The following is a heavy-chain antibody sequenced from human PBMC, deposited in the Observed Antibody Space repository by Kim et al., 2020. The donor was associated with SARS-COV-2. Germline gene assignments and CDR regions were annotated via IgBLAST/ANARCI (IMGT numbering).Heavy chain of an antibody. CDR3: ARGLGELPPSV. J-gene: IGHJ4*02. Sequence: ANYAQKFQGRVTSTADESTSTAYMELSSLRSEDTAVYYCARGLGELPPSVWGQGTLVTVSS. V-gene: IGHV1-69*01. D-gene: IGHD1-26*01. CDR2: A.